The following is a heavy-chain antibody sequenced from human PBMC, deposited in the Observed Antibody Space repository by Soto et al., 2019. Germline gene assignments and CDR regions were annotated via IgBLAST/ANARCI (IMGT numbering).Heavy chain of an antibody. CDR1: GGSISNGDYY. J-gene: IGHJ5*02. Sequence: SETLSLTCPVSGGSISNGDYYWSWIRQPPGKGLEWIGYIYYSGSTYYNPSLKSRVTISVDTSKNQFSLKLSSVTAADTAVYYCAREKYDSSGRNWFDPWGQGTLVTVSS. CDR3: AREKYDSSGRNWFDP. V-gene: IGHV4-30-4*01. D-gene: IGHD3-22*01. CDR2: IYYSGST.